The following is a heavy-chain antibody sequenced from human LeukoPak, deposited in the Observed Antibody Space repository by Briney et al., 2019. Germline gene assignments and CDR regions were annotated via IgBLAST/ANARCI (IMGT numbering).Heavy chain of an antibody. D-gene: IGHD6-19*01. J-gene: IGHJ4*02. CDR3: ATPSSGWHSFDY. Sequence: SETLSLTCTVSVGSISGGTYYWGWDRHPRGKGREWIGSVYSGGSAYYKPSLKSRVTISVDTSRNQFSLKLSSVTAADTAVYYCATPSSGWHSFDYWGQGALVTVSS. CDR1: VGSISGGTYY. CDR2: VYSGGSA. V-gene: IGHV4-39*01.